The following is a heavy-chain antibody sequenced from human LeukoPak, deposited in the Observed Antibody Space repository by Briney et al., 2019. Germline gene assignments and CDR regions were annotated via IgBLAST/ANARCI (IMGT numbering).Heavy chain of an antibody. J-gene: IGHJ4*02. CDR2: INPNSGGT. V-gene: IGHV1-2*02. CDR3: AGGHYYDSSGNFDY. Sequence: ASVKVSCKASGYTFTGYYIHWVRQAPGQGLEWMGWINPNSGGTNYAQKFQGRVTMTRDTSISTAYMELSRLRSDDAAVYYCAGGHYYDSSGNFDYWGQGTLVTVSS. CDR1: GYTFTGYY. D-gene: IGHD3-22*01.